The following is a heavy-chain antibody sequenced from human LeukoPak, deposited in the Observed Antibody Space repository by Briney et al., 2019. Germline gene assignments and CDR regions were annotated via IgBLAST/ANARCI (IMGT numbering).Heavy chain of an antibody. D-gene: IGHD5-12*01. V-gene: IGHV4-34*01. CDR3: ARVSYGYDALDV. Sequence: SETLSLTCALNSGSFSGYYWAWIRQPPGKGLEWIGEITDSGRTNYSPSLKSRVTISTDTSKNQFSLSLISVTAADTGVYYCARVSYGYDALDVWGQGTTVTVSS. J-gene: IGHJ3*01. CDR1: SGSFSGYY. CDR2: ITDSGRT.